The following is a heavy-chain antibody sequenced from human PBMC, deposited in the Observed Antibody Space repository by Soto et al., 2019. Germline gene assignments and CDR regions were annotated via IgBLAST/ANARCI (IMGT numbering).Heavy chain of an antibody. Sequence: GGCMRLSCAAAGYTLSSYSINGVRQAPGKGLEWVSSISSSSSYIYYADSVKGRFTISRDNAKNSLYLQMNSLRAEDTAVYYCARDVLRYGDPRTYFDYWGQGTLGSVSS. J-gene: IGHJ4*02. CDR3: ARDVLRYGDPRTYFDY. CDR2: ISSSSSYI. V-gene: IGHV3-21*01. CDR1: GYTLSSYS. D-gene: IGHD4-17*01.